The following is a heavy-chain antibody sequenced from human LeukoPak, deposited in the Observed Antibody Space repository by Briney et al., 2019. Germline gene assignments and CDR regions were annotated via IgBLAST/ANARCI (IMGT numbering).Heavy chain of an antibody. V-gene: IGHV5-51*01. CDR3: ARAAVLDY. D-gene: IGHD2-15*01. Sequence: GESLKISCQASGYPFTSYWIGWVRQIPGKGPEWMGSIDPGDSTPRYSPSFQGQATISADKSINTAYRQWSSLTATNTAIYGCARAAVLDYWAQGSLVTVSS. J-gene: IGHJ4*02. CDR1: GYPFTSYW. CDR2: IDPGDSTP.